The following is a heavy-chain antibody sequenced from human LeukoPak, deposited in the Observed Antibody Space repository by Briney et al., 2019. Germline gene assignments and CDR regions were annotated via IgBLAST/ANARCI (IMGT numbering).Heavy chain of an antibody. CDR2: IYYSGST. J-gene: IGHJ3*02. Sequence: SQTLSLTCTVSGGSISSGGYYWSWIRQHPGTGLEWIGYIYYSGSTYYNPSLKSRVTISVGTSKNQFSLKLSSVTAADTAVYYCARERVVVAATKRAFDIWGQGTMVTVSS. V-gene: IGHV4-31*03. CDR1: GGSISSGGYY. D-gene: IGHD2-15*01. CDR3: ARERVVVAATKRAFDI.